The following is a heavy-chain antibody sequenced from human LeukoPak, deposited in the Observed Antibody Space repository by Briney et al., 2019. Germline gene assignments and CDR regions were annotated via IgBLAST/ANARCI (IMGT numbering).Heavy chain of an antibody. CDR1: GFTFGDYA. J-gene: IGHJ3*02. Sequence: GGSLRLSCTASGFTFGDYAMSWVRQAPGKGLEWVGFIRSKAYGGTTEYASSVKGRFTISRDDSKRIAYLQMNSLKTEDTAVYYCTRDIDYGGNLCAFDIWGQGTMVTVSS. CDR2: IRSKAYGGTT. CDR3: TRDIDYGGNLCAFDI. D-gene: IGHD4-23*01. V-gene: IGHV3-49*04.